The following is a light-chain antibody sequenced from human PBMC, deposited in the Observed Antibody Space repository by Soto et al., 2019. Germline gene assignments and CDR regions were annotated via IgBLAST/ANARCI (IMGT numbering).Light chain of an antibody. CDR1: QSISSW. CDR2: KAS. Sequence: DIQITQPPSTLSASVGDRVTITCRASQSISSWLAWYQQKPGKAPKLLIYKASSLESGVPSRFSGSGSGTEFTLTISSLQPDDFATYYCQHYNSYSYTFGQGTKVDIK. V-gene: IGKV1-5*03. CDR3: QHYNSYSYT. J-gene: IGKJ2*01.